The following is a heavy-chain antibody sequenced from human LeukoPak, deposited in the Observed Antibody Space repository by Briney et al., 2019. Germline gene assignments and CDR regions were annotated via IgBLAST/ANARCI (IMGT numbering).Heavy chain of an antibody. J-gene: IGHJ4*02. CDR1: GYTFTGYY. V-gene: IGHV1-2*02. D-gene: IGHD4-11*01. CDR3: ASDGMTPYSNYEGGYFDY. CDR2: INPNSGGT. Sequence: GASVKVSCKASGYTFTGYYMHWVRQAPGQGLEWMGWINPNSGGTNYAQKFQGRVTMTRDTSINTAYMELNRLRSDDTAIYYCASDGMTPYSNYEGGYFDYWGQGTLVTVSS.